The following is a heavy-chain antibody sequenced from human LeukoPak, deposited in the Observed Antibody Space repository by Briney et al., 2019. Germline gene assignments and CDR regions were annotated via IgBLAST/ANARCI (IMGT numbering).Heavy chain of an antibody. J-gene: IGHJ4*02. Sequence: PSETLSLTCTVSSGSISTSNYYWGWVRQPPGKALEWIGYIYYSGSPDYNPSLKSRVTISVDTSKNQFSLKLSSVTAADTAVYYCARRRRYSSSWYHVFHYFDYWGQGTLVTVSS. CDR2: IYYSGSP. CDR3: ARRRRYSSSWYHVFHYFDY. CDR1: SGSISTSNYY. D-gene: IGHD6-13*01. V-gene: IGHV4-61*05.